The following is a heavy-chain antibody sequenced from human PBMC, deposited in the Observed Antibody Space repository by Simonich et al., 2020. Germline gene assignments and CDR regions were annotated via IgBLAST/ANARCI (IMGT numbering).Heavy chain of an antibody. V-gene: IGHV3-9*01. CDR2: ISWNSGSI. Sequence: EVQLVESGGGLVQPGRSLRLSCAASGFTFDDYAMHWVRQAPGKGLEWVQGISWNSGSISYADSVKGRFTISRDNAKNSLYLQMNSLRADDTALYYCAKDVAAAGTEYFQHWGQGTLVTVSS. CDR1: GFTFDDYA. CDR3: AKDVAAAGTEYFQH. J-gene: IGHJ1*01. D-gene: IGHD6-13*01.